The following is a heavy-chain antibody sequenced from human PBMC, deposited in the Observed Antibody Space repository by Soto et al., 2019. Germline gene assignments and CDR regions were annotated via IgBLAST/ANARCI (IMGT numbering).Heavy chain of an antibody. V-gene: IGHV3-30*18. CDR3: AKEGPGWFGDTIPFDY. D-gene: IGHD3-10*01. Sequence: QVQLVESGGGVVQPGRSLRLSCAASGFTFSSYGMHWVRQAPGKGLEWVAVISYDGSNKYYADSVKGRFTISRDNSKNTLYLQMNSLRAEDTAVYYRAKEGPGWFGDTIPFDYWGQGTLVTVSS. CDR1: GFTFSSYG. CDR2: ISYDGSNK. J-gene: IGHJ4*02.